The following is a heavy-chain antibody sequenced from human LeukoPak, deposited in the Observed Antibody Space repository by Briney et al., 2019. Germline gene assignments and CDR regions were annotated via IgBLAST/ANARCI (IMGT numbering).Heavy chain of an antibody. CDR2: GDPEDGET. CDR1: GYTFADYY. D-gene: IGHD3-10*01. Sequence: ASVKISCKVSGYTFADYYMHWVQQAPGKGLEWMGLGDPEDGETIYAEKFQGRVSITADTSTDTAYMELSSLRSEDTAVYYCATSAGRYGSVRGGYFDYWGQGTLVTVSS. CDR3: ATSAGRYGSVRGGYFDY. V-gene: IGHV1-69-2*01. J-gene: IGHJ4*02.